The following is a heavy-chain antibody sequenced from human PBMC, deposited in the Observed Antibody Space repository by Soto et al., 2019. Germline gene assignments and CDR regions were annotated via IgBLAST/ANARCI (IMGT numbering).Heavy chain of an antibody. D-gene: IGHD2-8*01. CDR2: IWYDGIDK. J-gene: IGHJ4*02. Sequence: GGSLRLSCAASGFTFSSYGMHWVRQAPGKGLEWVAVIWYDGIDKYYAESVKGRFTISRDNAKNSLYLQMNSLRVEDTAIYYCVRDAVVPGVDYFDYWGQGTLVTVSS. V-gene: IGHV3-33*01. CDR3: VRDAVVPGVDYFDY. CDR1: GFTFSSYG.